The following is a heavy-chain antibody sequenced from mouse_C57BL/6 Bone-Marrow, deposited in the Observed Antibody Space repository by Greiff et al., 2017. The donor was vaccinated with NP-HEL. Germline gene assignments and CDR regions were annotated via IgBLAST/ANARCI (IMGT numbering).Heavy chain of an antibody. D-gene: IGHD1-1*01. CDR2: IYPGDGDT. J-gene: IGHJ1*03. Sequence: QVQLKESGPELVKPGASVKISCKASGYAFSSSWMNWVKQRPGKGLEWIGRIYPGDGDTNYNGKFKGKATLTADKSSSTAYMQLSSLTSEDSAVYFCALITTVVKGWYFDVWGTGTTVTVSS. CDR3: ALITTVVKGWYFDV. V-gene: IGHV1-82*01. CDR1: GYAFSSSW.